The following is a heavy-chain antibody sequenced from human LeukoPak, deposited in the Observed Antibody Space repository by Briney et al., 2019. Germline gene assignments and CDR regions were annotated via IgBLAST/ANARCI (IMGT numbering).Heavy chain of an antibody. V-gene: IGHV3-30*18. Sequence: GGSLRLSCSASGFTFSSYGMHWVRQAPGKGLEWVAVISYDGSNKYYADSVKGRFTISRDNSKNTLYLQMNSLRAEDTAVYYCANQITNLVNYWGQGTLVTVSS. J-gene: IGHJ4*02. D-gene: IGHD3-10*01. CDR2: ISYDGSNK. CDR1: GFTFSSYG. CDR3: ANQITNLVNY.